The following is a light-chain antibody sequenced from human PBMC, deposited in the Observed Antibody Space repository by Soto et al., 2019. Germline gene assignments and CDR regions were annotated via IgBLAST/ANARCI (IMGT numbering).Light chain of an antibody. V-gene: IGKV4-1*01. Sequence: DFVMTQSPDSLAVSLGERATINCKSSQSVLSRSNNKNYLAWFQQKPGQPPKLLIYWASTRESGVPDRFSGSGSATDFTLTNSSLQAEDVAVYYCQQYHSDPITFGQGTRLEIK. CDR1: QSVLSRSNNKNY. J-gene: IGKJ5*01. CDR2: WAS. CDR3: QQYHSDPIT.